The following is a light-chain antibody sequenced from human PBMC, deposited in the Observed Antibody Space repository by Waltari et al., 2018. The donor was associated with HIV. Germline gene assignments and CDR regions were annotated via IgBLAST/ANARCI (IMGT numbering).Light chain of an antibody. V-gene: IGKV4-1*01. CDR3: LQYYHTPIT. Sequence: DIERPQSPDSLPVPLGERASIKRRSGQYLIHYSNNKNYLGWYQQKPGQPPRLLIFLASTRESGVPDRFNGSGSGTDFTLTISSLQAEDVAVYYCLQYYHTPITFGQGTRLAIK. J-gene: IGKJ5*01. CDR2: LAS. CDR1: QYLIHYSNNKNY.